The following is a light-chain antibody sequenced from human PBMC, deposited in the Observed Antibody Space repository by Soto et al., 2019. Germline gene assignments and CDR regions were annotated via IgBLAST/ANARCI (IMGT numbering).Light chain of an antibody. Sequence: DVQMTQSPSTLSASVGDRVTITCRASQSIRSWLAWYQQKPGKAPILLISDASNLENGVPSRFSGSGYGTEFTLTISSLQPDDFATYYCKEYNNYPALTFGGGTKVEIK. V-gene: IGKV1-5*01. J-gene: IGKJ4*01. CDR2: DAS. CDR1: QSIRSW. CDR3: KEYNNYPALT.